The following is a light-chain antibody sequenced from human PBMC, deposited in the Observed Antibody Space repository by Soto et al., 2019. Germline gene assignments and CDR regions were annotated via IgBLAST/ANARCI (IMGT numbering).Light chain of an antibody. CDR2: DVS. Sequence: QSVLNKPAYGNGVHGEGISITKTGTSSDVGGYNYVSWYQQHPGKAPKFMIYDVSNRPSGVSNRFSGSKSGNTASLTISGLQAEDEADYYCCSYTTSNTRQIVFGTGTKVTVL. V-gene: IGLV2-14*01. CDR1: SSDVGGYNY. J-gene: IGLJ1*01. CDR3: CSYTTSNTRQIV.